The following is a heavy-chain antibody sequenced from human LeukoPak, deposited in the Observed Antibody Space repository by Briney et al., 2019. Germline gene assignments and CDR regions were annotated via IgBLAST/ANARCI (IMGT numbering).Heavy chain of an antibody. Sequence: GGSLRLSCAASGFTFSSYNMNWVRQAPGKGLEWVSYISSSSSTIYYADSVKGRFTISRDNAKNSLYLQMNSLRAEDTAVYYCAREGYGGNRGWFDPWGQGTLGTISS. V-gene: IGHV3-48*04. CDR3: AREGYGGNRGWFDP. CDR1: GFTFSSYN. CDR2: ISSSSSTI. D-gene: IGHD4-23*01. J-gene: IGHJ5*02.